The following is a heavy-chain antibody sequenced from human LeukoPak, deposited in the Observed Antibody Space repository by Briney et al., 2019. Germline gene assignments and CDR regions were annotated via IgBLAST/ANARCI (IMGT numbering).Heavy chain of an antibody. Sequence: GGSLRLSCAASGFTFSSYGMHWVRQAPGKGLEWVAFIRYDGSNKYYADSVKGRFTISRDNSKNTLYLQMNSLRAEDTAVYYCAKDVSRGYYDSSGYPPPGYWGQGTLVTVSS. D-gene: IGHD3-22*01. CDR2: IRYDGSNK. CDR1: GFTFSSYG. V-gene: IGHV3-30*02. CDR3: AKDVSRGYYDSSGYPPPGY. J-gene: IGHJ4*02.